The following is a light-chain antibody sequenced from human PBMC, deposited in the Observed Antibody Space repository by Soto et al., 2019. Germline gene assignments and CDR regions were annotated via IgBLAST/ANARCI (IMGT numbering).Light chain of an antibody. V-gene: IGKV3-15*01. CDR3: QQYSSWPFT. J-gene: IGKJ4*01. CDR2: GAS. CDR1: QSISSN. Sequence: IVMTQSPATLSVSPGERATLSCRASQSISSNLAWYQQKPGQPPSLLVYGASTTATGIPARFSGSVSGTEFTLTNPSLQSEDFAVYYGQQYSSWPFTFGGGTKVDIK.